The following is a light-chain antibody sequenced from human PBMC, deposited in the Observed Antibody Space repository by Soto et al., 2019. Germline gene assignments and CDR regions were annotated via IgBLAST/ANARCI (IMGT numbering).Light chain of an antibody. J-gene: IGLJ2*01. V-gene: IGLV3-1*01. Sequence: SYELTQPPSVSVSPGRTASITCSGDNLGKKYVSWYQQKPGQAPVVAIYQDNKRPSGIPERISGSNSGITATLTIGGTQAVDEADYYCQAWDSSTVLFGGGTKLTVL. CDR1: NLGKKY. CDR3: QAWDSSTVL. CDR2: QDN.